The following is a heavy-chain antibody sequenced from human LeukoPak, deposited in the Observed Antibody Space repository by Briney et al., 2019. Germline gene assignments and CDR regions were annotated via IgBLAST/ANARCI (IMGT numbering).Heavy chain of an antibody. V-gene: IGHV3-53*01. Sequence: GGSLRLSCTASGFTVSTKYMNWVRQAPGQGLEWVSLMYAGGNTYYADSVEGRFAISRDTSKNTLYLQMNSLRVEDTAVYYCARGAAAGVGGHDAFDIWGQGTMVTVSS. CDR2: MYAGGNT. J-gene: IGHJ3*02. D-gene: IGHD6-13*01. CDR1: GFTVSTKY. CDR3: ARGAAAGVGGHDAFDI.